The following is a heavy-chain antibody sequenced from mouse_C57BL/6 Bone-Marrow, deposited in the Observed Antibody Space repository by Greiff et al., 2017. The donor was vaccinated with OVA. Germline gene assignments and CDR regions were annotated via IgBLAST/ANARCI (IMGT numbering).Heavy chain of an antibody. CDR1: GYTFTSYW. CDR2: IDPSDSYT. CDR3: AREELGRDFDY. D-gene: IGHD4-1*01. J-gene: IGHJ2*01. Sequence: QVQLQQSGAELVKPGASVKLSCKASGYTFTSYWMQWVKQRPGQGLEWIGEIDPSDSYTNYNQKFKGKATLTVDTSSSTAYMQLSSLTSEDSAVYYCAREELGRDFDYWGQGTTLTVSS. V-gene: IGHV1-50*01.